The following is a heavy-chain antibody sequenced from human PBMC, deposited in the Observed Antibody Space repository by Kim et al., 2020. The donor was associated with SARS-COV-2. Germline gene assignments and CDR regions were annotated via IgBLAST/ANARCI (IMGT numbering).Heavy chain of an antibody. V-gene: IGHV3-73*01. CDR2: IRSKANSYAT. D-gene: IGHD2-2*01. CDR1: GFTFSGSA. CDR3: TLGLYCSSTSCYSYP. J-gene: IGHJ5*02. Sequence: GGSLRLSCAASGFTFSGSAMHWVRQASGKGLEWVGRIRSKANSYATAYAASVKGRFTISRDDSKNTAYLQMNSLKTEDTAVYYCTLGLYCSSTSCYSYPWGQGTLVTVSS.